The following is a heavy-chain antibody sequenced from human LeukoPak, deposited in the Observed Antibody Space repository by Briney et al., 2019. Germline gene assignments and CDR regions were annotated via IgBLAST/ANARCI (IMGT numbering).Heavy chain of an antibody. CDR2: IKQDGSEK. J-gene: IGHJ4*02. Sequence: GGSLRLSCAASGFPFNAYWMSWVRQAPGKGLEWVANIKQDGSEKYYVDSVKGRFTISRDNAKNSLYLQMNSLRAEDTAVYYCARDFDYGSFDYWGQGTLVTVSS. V-gene: IGHV3-7*03. CDR3: ARDFDYGSFDY. CDR1: GFPFNAYW. D-gene: IGHD4/OR15-4a*01.